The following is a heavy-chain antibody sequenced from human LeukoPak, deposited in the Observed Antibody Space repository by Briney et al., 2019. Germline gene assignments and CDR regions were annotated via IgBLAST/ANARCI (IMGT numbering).Heavy chain of an antibody. V-gene: IGHV3-53*01. CDR3: ARIDSSCYNIDY. D-gene: IGHD3-22*01. Sequence: AGSLRLSCAASGFTVSSNYMSWVRQAPGKGLEWVSVIYSGGRTYYADSVKGRFTISRDNSKNTLYLQMNSLRAEDTAVYYCARIDSSCYNIDYWGQGTRVTVSS. J-gene: IGHJ4*01. CDR2: IYSGGRT. CDR1: GFTVSSNY.